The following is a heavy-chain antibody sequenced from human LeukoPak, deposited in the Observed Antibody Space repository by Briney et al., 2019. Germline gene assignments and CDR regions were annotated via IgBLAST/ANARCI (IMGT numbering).Heavy chain of an antibody. V-gene: IGHV4-39*01. J-gene: IGHJ5*02. D-gene: IGHD3-22*01. CDR1: CGSISSSSYY. Sequence: SETLSLTYTVSCGSISSSSYYWGWIRQPPGKGLEWIGSIYYSGSTYYNPSLKSRVTISVYTSNNQFSLKLRSVTAADTAVYYCARCYDSSGYYCNWFDPWGQGTLVTVSS. CDR3: ARCYDSSGYYCNWFDP. CDR2: IYYSGST.